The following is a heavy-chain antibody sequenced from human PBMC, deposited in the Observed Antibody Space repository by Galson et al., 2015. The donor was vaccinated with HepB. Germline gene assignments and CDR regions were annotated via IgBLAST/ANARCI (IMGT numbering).Heavy chain of an antibody. CDR1: GFTFSSYA. CDR3: ARDIYSGWELNDRYFDL. J-gene: IGHJ2*01. CDR2: ISYDGSNK. D-gene: IGHD1-26*01. V-gene: IGHV3-30-3*01. Sequence: SLRLSCAASGFTFSSYAMHWVRQAPGKGLEWVAVISYDGSNKYYADSVKGRFTISRDNSKNTLYLQMNSLRAEDTAVYYCARDIYSGWELNDRYFDLWGRGTLVTVSS.